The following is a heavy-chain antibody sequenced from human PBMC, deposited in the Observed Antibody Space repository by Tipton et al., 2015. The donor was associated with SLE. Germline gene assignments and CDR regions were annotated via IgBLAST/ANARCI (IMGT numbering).Heavy chain of an antibody. J-gene: IGHJ5*02. V-gene: IGHV4-59*01. Sequence: TLSLTCTVSGDFINDYYWSWIRQPPGKGLEWIGYIFHTGNTNYNPSLKSRVTMSLDTSKNQFSLKLSSVTAADTAVYYCARLPTGFPNWFDPWGQGTLVTVSS. CDR1: GDFINDYY. CDR2: IFHTGNT. CDR3: ARLPTGFPNWFDP. D-gene: IGHD4-17*01.